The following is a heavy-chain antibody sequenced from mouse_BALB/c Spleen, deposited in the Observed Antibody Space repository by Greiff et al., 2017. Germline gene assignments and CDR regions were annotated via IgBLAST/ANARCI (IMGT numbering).Heavy chain of an antibody. J-gene: IGHJ4*01. CDR1: GFTFSSYA. D-gene: IGHD3-3*01. CDR2: ISSGGST. V-gene: IGHV5-6-5*01. CDR3: ARVGGNYYAMDY. Sequence: EVQGVESGGGLVKPGGSLKLSCAASGFTFSSYAMSWVRQTPEKRLEWVASISSGGSTYYPDSVKGRFTISRDNARNILYLQMSSLRSEDTAMYYCARVGGNYYAMDYWGQGTSVTVSS.